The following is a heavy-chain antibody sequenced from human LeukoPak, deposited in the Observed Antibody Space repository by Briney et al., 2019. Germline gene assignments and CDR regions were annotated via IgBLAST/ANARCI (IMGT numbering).Heavy chain of an antibody. CDR2: INTNTGNP. D-gene: IGHD2-15*01. Sequence: ASVKVSCKASGYTFTSYDMNWVRQAPGQGLEWMGWINTNTGNPIYAQGFTGRFVFSLDTSVSTAYLQISSLKAEDTAVYYCTRGISCSGGSCYLDYWGQGTLVTVSS. CDR3: TRGISCSGGSCYLDY. V-gene: IGHV7-4-1*02. CDR1: GYTFTSYD. J-gene: IGHJ4*02.